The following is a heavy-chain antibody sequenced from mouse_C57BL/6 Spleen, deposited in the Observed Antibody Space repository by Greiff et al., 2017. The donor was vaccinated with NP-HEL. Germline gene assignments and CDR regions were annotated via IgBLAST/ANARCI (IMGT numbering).Heavy chain of an antibody. Sequence: DVKLQESGTVLARPGASVKMSCKTSGYTFTSYWMHWVKQRPGQGLEWIGAIYPGNSDTSYNQKFKGKAKLTAVTSASTAYMELSSLTNEDSAVYYCTKGFTTVVLDWYFDVWGTGTTVTVSS. CDR2: IYPGNSDT. CDR3: TKGFTTVVLDWYFDV. J-gene: IGHJ1*03. CDR1: GYTFTSYW. D-gene: IGHD1-1*01. V-gene: IGHV1-5*01.